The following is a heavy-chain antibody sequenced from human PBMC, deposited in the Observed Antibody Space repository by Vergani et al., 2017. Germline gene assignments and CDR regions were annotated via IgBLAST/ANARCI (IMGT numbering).Heavy chain of an antibody. Sequence: EVQLVETGGGLIQPGGSLRLSCAASGFTVSSNYMSWVRQAPGKGLEWVSVIYSGGSTYYADSVKGRFTISRDNSKNTLYLQMNSLRAEDTAVYYCARGPDYYGSGSYYNNWYFDLWGRGTLVTVSS. V-gene: IGHV3-53*02. CDR3: ARGPDYYGSGSYYNNWYFDL. CDR1: GFTVSSNY. D-gene: IGHD3-10*01. CDR2: IYSGGST. J-gene: IGHJ2*01.